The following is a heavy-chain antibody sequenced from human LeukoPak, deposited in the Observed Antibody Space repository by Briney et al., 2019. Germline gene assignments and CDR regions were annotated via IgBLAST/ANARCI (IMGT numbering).Heavy chain of an antibody. CDR3: ARESGSVTSEVDFDY. Sequence: PGGSLRLSCAASGFTFSSYWMSWGRQAPGKGLEWVATIRQDGSQKYYVDSVKVRFTISRDNAKNSLYLQMNSLSAEDTAVYYCARESGSVTSEVDFDYWGQGTLVTVSS. J-gene: IGHJ4*02. CDR2: IRQDGSQK. CDR1: GFTFSSYW. D-gene: IGHD4-17*01. V-gene: IGHV3-7*01.